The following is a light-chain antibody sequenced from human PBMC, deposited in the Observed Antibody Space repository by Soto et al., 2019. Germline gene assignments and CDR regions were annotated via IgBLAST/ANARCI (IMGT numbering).Light chain of an antibody. J-gene: IGKJ5*01. CDR1: QGISNY. V-gene: IGKV1-27*01. Sequence: DIQMTQSPSTLSASVGDRVTITCRASQGISNYLAWYQQKPGKAPKLLIYAASTLEAGVPSRFSGSGSGTYFPLTSSSLQPEYVASYYFHKYNYSLLTFGQGTRLEIK. CDR2: AAS. CDR3: HKYNYSLLT.